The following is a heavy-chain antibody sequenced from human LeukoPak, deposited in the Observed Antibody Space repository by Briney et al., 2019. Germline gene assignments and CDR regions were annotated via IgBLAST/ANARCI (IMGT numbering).Heavy chain of an antibody. J-gene: IGHJ3*02. Sequence: ASVKVSCKASGYTFTSYAMNWVRQAPGQGLEWMGWININTGNPTYAQGFTGRFVFSLDTSVSTAYLQISSLKAEDTAVYYCARDLRKMVRGVIHDAFDIWGQGTMVTVSS. D-gene: IGHD3-10*01. CDR3: ARDLRKMVRGVIHDAFDI. V-gene: IGHV7-4-1*02. CDR2: ININTGNP. CDR1: GYTFTSYA.